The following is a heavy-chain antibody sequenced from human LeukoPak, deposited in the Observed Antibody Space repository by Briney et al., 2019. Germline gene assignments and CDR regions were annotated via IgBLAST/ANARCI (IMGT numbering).Heavy chain of an antibody. Sequence: GGSLRLSCAASGFTFSDYYMSWIRQAPGKGLEWVSYISSSGSTIYYADSVKGRFTISRDNAKNSLYLQVNSLRAEDTAVYYCARDYYYDSSGPGDYYYMDVWGKGTTVTVSS. D-gene: IGHD3-22*01. J-gene: IGHJ6*03. CDR3: ARDYYYDSSGPGDYYYMDV. CDR2: ISSSGSTI. V-gene: IGHV3-11*04. CDR1: GFTFSDYY.